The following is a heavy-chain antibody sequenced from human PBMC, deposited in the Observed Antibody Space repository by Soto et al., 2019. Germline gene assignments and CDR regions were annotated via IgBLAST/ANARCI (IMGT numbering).Heavy chain of an antibody. CDR2: IYYSGST. CDR1: GGSISSGGYY. D-gene: IGHD2-21*02. CDR3: ARVPRGVVTPADAFDI. J-gene: IGHJ3*02. Sequence: QVQLQESGPGLVKPSQTLSLTCTVSGGSISSGGYYWSWIRQHPGKGLEWIGYIYYSGSTYYNPSLKSRVTISVDTSKNQFSLKLSSVTAADTAVYYCARVPRGVVTPADAFDIWGQGTMVTVSS. V-gene: IGHV4-31*03.